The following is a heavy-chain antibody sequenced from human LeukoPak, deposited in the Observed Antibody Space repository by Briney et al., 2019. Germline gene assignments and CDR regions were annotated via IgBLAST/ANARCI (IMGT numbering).Heavy chain of an antibody. J-gene: IGHJ6*02. CDR2: IIPIFGTA. CDR1: GGTFSSYA. CDR3: ARTRGLRFLEWLPHYYYYGMDV. D-gene: IGHD3-3*01. Sequence: ASVKVSCKASGGTFSSYAISWVRQAPGQGLEWMGGIIPIFGTANYAQKFQGRVTITADESTSTAYMELSSLRSEDTAVYYCARTRGLRFLEWLPHYYYYGMDVWGQGTTVTVSS. V-gene: IGHV1-69*13.